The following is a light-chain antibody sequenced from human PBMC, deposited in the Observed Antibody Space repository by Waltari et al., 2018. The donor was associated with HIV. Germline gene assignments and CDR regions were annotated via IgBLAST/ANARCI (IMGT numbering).Light chain of an antibody. CDR1: QSLLKSNGYIY. CDR3: MQALESPLT. Sequence: DIVMTRSPLSVCVTPGEPASISCSSSQSLLKSNGYIYLDWYLQKPGQSPQLLIYLGSNRASGVPDRFSGSGSATDFTLKISRVEAEDVGTYYCMQALESPLTFGGGTRVEIK. CDR2: LGS. J-gene: IGKJ4*02. V-gene: IGKV2-28*01.